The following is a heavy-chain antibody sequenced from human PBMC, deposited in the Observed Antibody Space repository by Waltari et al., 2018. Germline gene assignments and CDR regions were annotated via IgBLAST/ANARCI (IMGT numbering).Heavy chain of an antibody. CDR1: GYLISGGSY. V-gene: IGHV4-38-2*01. D-gene: IGHD2-2*01. J-gene: IGHJ4*02. Sequence: QVQLQESGPGLVKPSETLSLTCAVPGYLISGGSYWAWGRQPPGKGLEWIATIYHGGDTFYNPSLKSRLTISLDTSKNQFSLSLTSVTAADTAVYFCTTNGLGYCTSATCRRFDYWGQGTVVTVSS. CDR3: TTNGLGYCTSATCRRFDY. CDR2: IYHGGDT.